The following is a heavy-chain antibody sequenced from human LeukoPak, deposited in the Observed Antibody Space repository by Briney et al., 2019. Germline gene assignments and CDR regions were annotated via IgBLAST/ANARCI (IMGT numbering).Heavy chain of an antibody. V-gene: IGHV3-66*01. CDR1: GFTVSSNY. J-gene: IGHJ4*02. D-gene: IGHD3-10*01. CDR2: IYSGGST. Sequence: PGGSLRLSCAASGFTVSSNYMSWVRQAPGKGLEWVSVIYSGGSTYYADSVKGRFTISRDNSKNTLYLQMNSLRAEDTAVYYCAKGSAGSGGYYFDYWGQGTLVTVSS. CDR3: AKGSAGSGGYYFDY.